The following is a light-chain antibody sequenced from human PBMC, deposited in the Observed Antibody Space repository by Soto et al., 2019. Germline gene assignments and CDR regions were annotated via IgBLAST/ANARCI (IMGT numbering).Light chain of an antibody. CDR2: DAS. V-gene: IGKV1-5*01. CDR3: HSRA. J-gene: IGKJ5*01. CDR1: QTISRW. Sequence: DIHLTQTPSTFSASVGHDFTITCRASQTISRWLAWYQQKPGRAPKLLIYDASTLESGVPSRFSGSGSETEFTITISRLQPDDFATYFCHSRAFGQGTRLEIK.